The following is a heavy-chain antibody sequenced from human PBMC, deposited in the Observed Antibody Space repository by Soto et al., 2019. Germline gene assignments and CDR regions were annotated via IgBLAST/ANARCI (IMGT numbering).Heavy chain of an antibody. CDR1: GFTFSSYW. J-gene: IGHJ6*02. Sequence: GGSLRLSCAASGFTFSSYWMSWVRQAPGKGLEWVANIKQDGSEKYYVDSVKGRFTISRDNAKNSLYLQMNSLRAEDTAVYYCARDVTVVPAASTYYYYGMDVWGQGTTVTVSS. V-gene: IGHV3-7*01. CDR3: ARDVTVVPAASTYYYYGMDV. D-gene: IGHD2-2*01. CDR2: IKQDGSEK.